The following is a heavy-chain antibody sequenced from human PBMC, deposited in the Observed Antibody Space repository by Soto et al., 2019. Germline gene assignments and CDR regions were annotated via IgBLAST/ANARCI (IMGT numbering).Heavy chain of an antibody. CDR3: ARPLYYGYDPVDY. D-gene: IGHD5-12*01. CDR1: GGSIRSGDYY. Sequence: SETLSLTCTVSGGSIRSGDYYWSWIRQPPGKGLESIGYIYYSGSTYYNPSLKSRVTISVDTSKNQFSLKLTSVTAADTAVYYCARPLYYGYDPVDYWGQGTLVTVS. V-gene: IGHV4-30-4*02. CDR2: IYYSGST. J-gene: IGHJ4*02.